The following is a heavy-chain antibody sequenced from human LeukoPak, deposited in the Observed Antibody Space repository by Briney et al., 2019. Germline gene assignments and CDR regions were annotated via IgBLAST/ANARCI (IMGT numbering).Heavy chain of an antibody. Sequence: ASVKVSCKASGYTFTGYYMHWVRQAPGQGLEWMGWINPNSGGTNYAQKFQGWVTMTRDTSISTAYMELSRLRSDDTAVYYCARVTYGSGSSPYFDYWGQGTLVTVSS. J-gene: IGHJ4*02. CDR3: ARVTYGSGSSPYFDY. V-gene: IGHV1-2*04. D-gene: IGHD3-10*01. CDR1: GYTFTGYY. CDR2: INPNSGGT.